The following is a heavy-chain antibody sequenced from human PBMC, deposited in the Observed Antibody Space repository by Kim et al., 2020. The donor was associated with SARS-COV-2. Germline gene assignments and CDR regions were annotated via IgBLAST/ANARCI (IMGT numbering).Heavy chain of an antibody. CDR3: AKDPRESWHKWELIIYYFDY. D-gene: IGHD1-26*01. CDR1: GFTFSSYG. CDR2: ISYDGSNK. V-gene: IGHV3-30*18. J-gene: IGHJ4*02. Sequence: GGSLRLSCAASGFTFSSYGMHWVRQAPGKGLEWVAVISYDGSNKYYADSVKGRFTISRDNSKNTLYLQMNSLRAEDTAVYYCAKDPRESWHKWELIIYYFDYWGQGTLVTVSS.